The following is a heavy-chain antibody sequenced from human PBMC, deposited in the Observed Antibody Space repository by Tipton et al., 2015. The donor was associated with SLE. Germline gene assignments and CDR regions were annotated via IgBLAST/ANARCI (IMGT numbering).Heavy chain of an antibody. CDR1: GYSISNDNW. J-gene: IGHJ6*03. Sequence: TLSLTCAVSGYSISNDNWWGWIRQPPGKGLEWIGYIYHSGLSYYNPSLKSRATMSLNTSKNQFSLKLSSVTAADTAVYYCARGLGAYSSEWRYYFYYMDVWGKGTT. CDR2: IYHSGLS. V-gene: IGHV4-28*03. D-gene: IGHD6-19*01. CDR3: ARGLGAYSSEWRYYFYYMDV.